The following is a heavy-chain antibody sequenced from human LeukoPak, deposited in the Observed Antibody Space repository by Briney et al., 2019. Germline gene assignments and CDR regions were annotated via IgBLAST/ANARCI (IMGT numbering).Heavy chain of an antibody. D-gene: IGHD6-19*01. CDR1: GFPFSNYW. Sequence: QPGGSLRLSCAASGFPFSNYWMHWVRQAPGKGLVWVSRMNSDGSSTSYADSVKGRFTISRDNAKNTLYLQMNSLRAEDAAVYYCATVSRGSGRGYFDYWGPGTLVTVSA. CDR2: MNSDGSST. CDR3: ATVSRGSGRGYFDY. J-gene: IGHJ4*02. V-gene: IGHV3-74*01.